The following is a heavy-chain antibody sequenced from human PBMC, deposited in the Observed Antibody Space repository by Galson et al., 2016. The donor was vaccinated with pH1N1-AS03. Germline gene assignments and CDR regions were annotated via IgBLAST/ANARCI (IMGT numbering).Heavy chain of an antibody. CDR2: INSRSSSI. V-gene: IGHV3-48*02. CDR1: GFNFASYS. Sequence: SLRLSCAASGFNFASYSMNWVRQAPGKGLEWVSYINSRSSSILYGDSVKGRFTISRDNAKNSLYLQMIALGDDYTAVYYCTRLTGSGPWGQGTLVTVSS. D-gene: IGHD1-1*01. CDR3: TRLTGSGP. J-gene: IGHJ5*02.